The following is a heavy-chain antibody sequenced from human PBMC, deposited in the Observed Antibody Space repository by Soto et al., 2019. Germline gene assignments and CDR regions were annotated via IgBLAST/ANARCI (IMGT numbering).Heavy chain of an antibody. CDR3: ARDDSSTSSSSSFDH. D-gene: IGHD6-6*01. J-gene: IGHJ4*02. Sequence: EVQLVESGGGLVKPGGSLRLSCAASGFTFSSYSMSWVRQAPGKGLEWVSSISSSSTYMYYADSVKGRFTISRDNAKNSLYLQMNSLRAEDTAVYYCARDDSSTSSSSSFDHWGQGTLVTVSS. V-gene: IGHV3-21*01. CDR1: GFTFSSYS. CDR2: ISSSSTYM.